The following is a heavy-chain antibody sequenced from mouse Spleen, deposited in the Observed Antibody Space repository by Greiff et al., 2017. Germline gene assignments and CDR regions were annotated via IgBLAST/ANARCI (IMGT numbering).Heavy chain of an antibody. D-gene: IGHD4-1*01. CDR2: IYPGNSDT. CDR3: TKGAGRGTSWYFDV. Sequence: EVQLQQSGTVLARPGASVKMSCKTSGYTFTSYWMHWVKQRPGQGLEWIGAIYPGNSDTSYNQKFKGKAKLTAVTSASTAYMELSSLTNEDSAVYYCTKGAGRGTSWYFDVWGAGTTVTVSS. V-gene: IGHV1-5*01. CDR1: GYTFTSYW. J-gene: IGHJ1*01.